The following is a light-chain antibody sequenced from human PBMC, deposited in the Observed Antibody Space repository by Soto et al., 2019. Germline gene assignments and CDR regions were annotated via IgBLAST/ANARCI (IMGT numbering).Light chain of an antibody. CDR2: AAS. V-gene: IGKV1-8*01. CDR3: RQYYSYPST. Sequence: AIRMTQSPSSFSASTGDRVTITCRASQGISSYLAWYQQKPGKAPKLLIYAASTLQSGVPSRFSGSGSGTDFTLTISCLQSEHFATYYCRQYYSYPSTFGHGTKLEIK. CDR1: QGISSY. J-gene: IGKJ2*01.